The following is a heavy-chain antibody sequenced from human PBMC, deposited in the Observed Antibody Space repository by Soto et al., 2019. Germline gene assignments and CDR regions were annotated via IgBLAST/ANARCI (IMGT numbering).Heavy chain of an antibody. D-gene: IGHD1-1*01. J-gene: IGHJ4*02. CDR3: ARGWTFDL. Sequence: GGSLRLSCAASGFTFSSYAMSWVRQAPGKGLEWVSGINGGGDSTYFADSVRGRFIISRDNSKNTLFLRMTSLRAEDTAVYYCARGWTFDLWGQGTLVTVSS. CDR2: INGGGDST. CDR1: GFTFSSYA. V-gene: IGHV3-23*01.